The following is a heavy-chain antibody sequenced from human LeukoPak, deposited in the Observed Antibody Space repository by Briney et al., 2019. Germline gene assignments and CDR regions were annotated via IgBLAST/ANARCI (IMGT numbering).Heavy chain of an antibody. D-gene: IGHD3-3*01. CDR1: GFTFSSYA. J-gene: IGHJ5*02. V-gene: IGHV3-23*01. Sequence: GGSLRLSCAASGFTFSSYAMSRVRQAPGKGLEWVSAISGSGGSTYYADSVKGRFTISRDNSKNTLYLQMNSLRAEDTAVYYCAKVITIFGVVPDWFDPWGQGTLVTVSS. CDR3: AKVITIFGVVPDWFDP. CDR2: ISGSGGST.